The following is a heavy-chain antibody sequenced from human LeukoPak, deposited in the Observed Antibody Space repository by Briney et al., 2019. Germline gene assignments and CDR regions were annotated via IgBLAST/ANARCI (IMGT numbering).Heavy chain of an antibody. CDR3: VRTVSNGLHVFDT. CDR2: SRDKANTYTT. J-gene: IGHJ3*02. D-gene: IGHD3-10*01. CDR1: GFTFSDYY. V-gene: IGHV3-72*01. Sequence: PGGSLRLSCIASGFTFSDYYMEWVRQAPGKGLEWVGRSRDKANTYTTECAASVKGRFTISRDDSKNSLYLQMNSLKTEDTAVYYCVRTVSNGLHVFDTWGQGTKVTVSS.